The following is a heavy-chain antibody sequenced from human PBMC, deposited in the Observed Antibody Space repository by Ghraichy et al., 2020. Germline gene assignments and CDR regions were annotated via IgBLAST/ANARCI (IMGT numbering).Heavy chain of an antibody. CDR1: GFTVSTNY. CDR2: LYSDGTT. CDR3: ARDAFGGPEH. D-gene: IGHD3-3*01. V-gene: IGHV3-53*01. Sequence: GGSLRLSCAASGFTVSTNYMSWVRQAPGKGLEYVSVLYSDGTTHYADSVKGRFTISRDNSRNTVYLQMNSLRAEDTAVYYCARDAFGGPEHWGQGTLVTVSA. J-gene: IGHJ1*01.